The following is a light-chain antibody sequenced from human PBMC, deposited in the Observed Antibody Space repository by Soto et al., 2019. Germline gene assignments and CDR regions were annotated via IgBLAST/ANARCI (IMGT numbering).Light chain of an antibody. CDR2: KAS. Sequence: DIQMTQSPSTLSASVGDRVTITCRASQSISSWLAWYQQKPGKAPKLLIYKASSLESGVPSRFSGSGSGTECTLTTSSLQPDDFATYYCQQYNSYSRTFGQGTKVEIK. CDR3: QQYNSYSRT. V-gene: IGKV1-5*03. CDR1: QSISSW. J-gene: IGKJ1*01.